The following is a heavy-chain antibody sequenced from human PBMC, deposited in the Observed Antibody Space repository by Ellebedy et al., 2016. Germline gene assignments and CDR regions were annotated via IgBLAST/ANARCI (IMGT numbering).Heavy chain of an antibody. CDR3: AKFLGATVTTPGSDFDY. Sequence: GESLKISXAASGFTFSSYGMHWVRQAPGKGLEWVAVISYDGSNKYYADSVKGRFTISRDNSKNTLYLQMNSLRAEDTAVYYCAKFLGATVTTPGSDFDYWGQGTLVTVSS. J-gene: IGHJ4*02. CDR1: GFTFSSYG. CDR2: ISYDGSNK. V-gene: IGHV3-30*18. D-gene: IGHD4-17*01.